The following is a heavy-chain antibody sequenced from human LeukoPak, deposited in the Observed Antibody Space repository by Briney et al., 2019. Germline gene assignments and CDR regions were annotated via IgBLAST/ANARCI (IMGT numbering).Heavy chain of an antibody. Sequence: GGSLRLSCAASGFTFSSYGMHWVRQAPGKGLEWVAFIRYDGSNKYYADSVKGRFTISRDNSKNTLYLQMNSLRAEDTAVYYCAKEYYYDSSGLFIDYWGQGALVTVSS. D-gene: IGHD3-22*01. CDR2: IRYDGSNK. J-gene: IGHJ4*02. CDR3: AKEYYYDSSGLFIDY. CDR1: GFTFSSYG. V-gene: IGHV3-30*02.